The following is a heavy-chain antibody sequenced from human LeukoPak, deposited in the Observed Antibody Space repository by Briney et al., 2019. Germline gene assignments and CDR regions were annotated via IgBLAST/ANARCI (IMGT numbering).Heavy chain of an antibody. J-gene: IGHJ4*02. Sequence: GASVKVSCKASGYTFTSYDINWVRQATGQGLEWMGWMNPNSGNTGYAQKFQGRVIMTRNTSISTAYMELSSLRSEDTAVYYCARVHCSGGSCYGVIDYWGQGTLVTVSS. CDR2: MNPNSGNT. D-gene: IGHD2-15*01. V-gene: IGHV1-8*01. CDR1: GYTFTSYD. CDR3: ARVHCSGGSCYGVIDY.